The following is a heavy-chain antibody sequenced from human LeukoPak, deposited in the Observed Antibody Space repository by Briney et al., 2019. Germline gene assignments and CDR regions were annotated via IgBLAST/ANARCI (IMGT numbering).Heavy chain of an antibody. CDR3: STLTSRGLSDS. D-gene: IGHD1-20*01. Sequence: GGSLRLSCAASGFTVSSNYMSWVRQAPGKGLEWVGRIKSKADGETIDYAAPVKGRFTFSRDDSKNMLYLQMNSLKSEDTAVYYCSTLTSRGLSDSWGQGTLVTVSS. CDR2: IKSKADGETI. CDR1: GFTVSSNY. V-gene: IGHV3-15*01. J-gene: IGHJ4*02.